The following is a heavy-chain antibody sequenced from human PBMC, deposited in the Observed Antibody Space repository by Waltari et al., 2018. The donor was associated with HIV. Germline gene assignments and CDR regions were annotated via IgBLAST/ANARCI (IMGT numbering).Heavy chain of an antibody. J-gene: IGHJ4*02. V-gene: IGHV3-15*01. CDR3: TTAGASYYGSGSYGDY. CDR1: GFTFSNAW. D-gene: IGHD3-10*01. CDR2: IKSKTDGGTT. Sequence: EVQLVESGGGLVKPGGSLRLSCVASGFTFSNAWMSWVRQAPGKVPEWVGRIKSKTDGGTTDYAAHVKGRFTISREDSKNTLYLQMNSLKTEDTAVYYCTTAGASYYGSGSYGDYWGQGTLVTVSS.